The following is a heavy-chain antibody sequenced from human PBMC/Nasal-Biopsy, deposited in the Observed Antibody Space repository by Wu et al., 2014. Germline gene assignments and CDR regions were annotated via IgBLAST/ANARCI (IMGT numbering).Heavy chain of an antibody. Sequence: KVSCKASGYTFSDYYMHWVRQAPGQGLEWMGRINPNSGGTNYAQKFQGRVTMTRDTSISTAYMEVGSLTSDDTAVYYCARGRDPGIAAIGNWLDPWGQGTLVTVSS. CDR2: INPNSGGT. J-gene: IGHJ5*02. D-gene: IGHD6-13*01. V-gene: IGHV1-2*06. CDR3: ARGRDPGIAAIGNWLDP. CDR1: GYTFSDYY.